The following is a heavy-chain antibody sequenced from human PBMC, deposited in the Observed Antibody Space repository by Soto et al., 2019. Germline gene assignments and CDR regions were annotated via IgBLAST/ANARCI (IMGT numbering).Heavy chain of an antibody. CDR2: IIPIFGTA. Sequence: SVKVSCKASGGTFSSYAISWVRQAPVQGLEWMGGIIPIFGTANYAQKFQGRVTITADESTSTAYMELSSLRSEDTAVYYCARARRDGYNLDYFDYWGQGTLVTVSS. V-gene: IGHV1-69*13. D-gene: IGHD5-12*01. CDR1: GGTFSSYA. J-gene: IGHJ4*02. CDR3: ARARRDGYNLDYFDY.